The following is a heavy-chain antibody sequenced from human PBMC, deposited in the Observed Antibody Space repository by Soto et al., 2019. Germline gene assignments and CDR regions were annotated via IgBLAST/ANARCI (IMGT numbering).Heavy chain of an antibody. CDR2: INPNSGGT. Sequence: EASVKVSCKASGYTFTGYYMHWVRQAPGQGLEWMGWINPNSGGTNYAQKFQGWITMTRDTSISTAYMELSRLRSDDTAVYYCARAYCGGDCYSFYYYYGMDVWGQGTTVTVSS. V-gene: IGHV1-2*04. J-gene: IGHJ6*02. CDR3: ARAYCGGDCYSFYYYYGMDV. D-gene: IGHD2-21*02. CDR1: GYTFTGYY.